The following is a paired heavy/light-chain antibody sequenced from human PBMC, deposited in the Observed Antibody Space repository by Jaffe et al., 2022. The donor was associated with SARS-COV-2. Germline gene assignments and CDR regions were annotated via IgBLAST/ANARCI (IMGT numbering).Light chain of an antibody. J-gene: IGKJ1*01. CDR1: QSISSW. CDR2: KAS. Sequence: DIQMTQSPSTLSASVGDRVTITCRASQSISSWLAWYQQKPGKAPKLLIYKASRLESGVPSRFSGSGSGTEFTLTISSLQPDDFATYYCQQYNSYMTFGQGTKVEIK. V-gene: IGKV1-5*03. CDR3: QQYNSYMT.
Heavy chain of an antibody. V-gene: IGHV2-5*02. D-gene: IGHD2-15*01. CDR2: IYWDDDK. Sequence: QITLKESGPTLVKPTQTLTLTCTFSGFSLSTRGVGVGWIRQPPGKALEWLALIYWDDDKRYSPSLKSRLTITKDTSKSQVVLTMTNMDPVDTATYYCAHRELRYCGGGSCSADAFDIWGQGTMVTVSS. CDR1: GFSLSTRGVG. CDR3: AHRELRYCGGGSCSADAFDI. J-gene: IGHJ3*02.